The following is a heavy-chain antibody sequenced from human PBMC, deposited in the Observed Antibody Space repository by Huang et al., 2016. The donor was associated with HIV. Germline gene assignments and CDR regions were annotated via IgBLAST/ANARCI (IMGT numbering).Heavy chain of an antibody. CDR1: GYRFRSNW. D-gene: IGHD3-10*01. V-gene: IGHV5-51*01. CDR3: ARLIGSPSFYYGLDV. CDR2: FDPVDSDT. Sequence: EVQLVQSGAEVKKPGESLKISCKGSGYRFRSNWIGWVRQMPGKGLEWMGIFDPVDSDTRYSPSFQGQVTISADKSINTAYLQWSSLKASDTAMYYCARLIGSPSFYYGLDVWGQGTTVTVSS. J-gene: IGHJ6*02.